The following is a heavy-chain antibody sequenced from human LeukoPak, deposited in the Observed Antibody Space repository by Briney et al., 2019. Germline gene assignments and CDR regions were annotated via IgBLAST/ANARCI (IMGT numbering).Heavy chain of an antibody. Sequence: GGSLRLSCAASEFTFSSYSMNWVRQAPGKGLEWVSFISSTSSYMYYADSVKGRFSISRDNAKNSLYLLMNSLRAEDTAASYCARSYNWNDVEAFDIWGQGTMVTVSS. D-gene: IGHD1-1*01. CDR1: EFTFSSYS. J-gene: IGHJ3*02. CDR2: ISSTSSYM. CDR3: ARSYNWNDVEAFDI. V-gene: IGHV3-21*01.